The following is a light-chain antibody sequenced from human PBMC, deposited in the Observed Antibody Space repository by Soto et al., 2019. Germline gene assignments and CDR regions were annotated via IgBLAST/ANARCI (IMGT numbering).Light chain of an antibody. CDR3: QQYINYFRT. J-gene: IGKJ1*01. Sequence: DIQMTQSPSTLSASVGDRITITCRASQSIGVWLAWYQQKPGTAPKLLIYKTSTLDSGVPLRFSGSGSGTEFTLTISSLLPDDFATYYGQQYINYFRTFAQGTKV. CDR2: KTS. V-gene: IGKV1-5*03. CDR1: QSIGVW.